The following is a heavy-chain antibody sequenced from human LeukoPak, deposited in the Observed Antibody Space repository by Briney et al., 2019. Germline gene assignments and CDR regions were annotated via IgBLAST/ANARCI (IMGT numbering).Heavy chain of an antibody. V-gene: IGHV4-4*07. Sequence: PSETLSLTCTVSGGSISSYYWSWIRQPAGKGLEWIGRIYTSGSTNYNPSLKSRVTMSVDTPKNQFSLKLSSVTAADTAVYYCARIMGSGSYTGAFDIWGQGTMVTVSS. CDR2: IYTSGST. CDR1: GGSISSYY. CDR3: ARIMGSGSYTGAFDI. D-gene: IGHD1-26*01. J-gene: IGHJ3*02.